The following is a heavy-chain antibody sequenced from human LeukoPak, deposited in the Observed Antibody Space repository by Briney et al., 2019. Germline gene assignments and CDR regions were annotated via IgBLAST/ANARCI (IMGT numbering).Heavy chain of an antibody. Sequence: GASVKVSCKASGYTFTGYHMHWVRQAPGQGLEWMGWINPNSGGTNYAQKFQGRVTMTRDTSISTAYMELSRLRSDDTAVYYCARDRRVLLWFGELPANWFDPWGQGTLVTVSS. J-gene: IGHJ5*02. CDR2: INPNSGGT. V-gene: IGHV1-2*02. CDR1: GYTFTGYH. D-gene: IGHD3-10*01. CDR3: ARDRRVLLWFGELPANWFDP.